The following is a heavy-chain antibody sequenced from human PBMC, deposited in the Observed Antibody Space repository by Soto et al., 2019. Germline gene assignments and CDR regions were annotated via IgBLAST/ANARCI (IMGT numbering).Heavy chain of an antibody. CDR3: ARRFGQLWAFDY. Sequence: SETLSLTCTVSGGSISSSSYYWGWIRQPPGKGLEWIGSIYYSGSTYYNPSLKSRVTISVDTSKNQFSLKLSSVTAADTAVYYCARRFGQLWAFDYWGQGTLVTVSS. J-gene: IGHJ4*02. V-gene: IGHV4-39*01. CDR2: IYYSGST. CDR1: GGSISSSSYY. D-gene: IGHD5-18*01.